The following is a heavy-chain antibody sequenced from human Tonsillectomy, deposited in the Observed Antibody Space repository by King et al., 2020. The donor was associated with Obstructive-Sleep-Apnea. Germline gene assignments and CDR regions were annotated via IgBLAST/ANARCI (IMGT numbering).Heavy chain of an antibody. V-gene: IGHV3-30*02. Sequence: VQLVESGGGVVQPGGSLRLSCEASGFAFNIYGMHWVRQAPGKGLEWVAFVHYDGSKQYYADSVKGRFTVSRDNFKNTMFLEMNSLRPDDTAVYYCGKITTVTDTTLWGQGTLVTVSS. CDR3: GKITTVTDTTL. CDR1: GFAFNIYG. D-gene: IGHD4-17*01. J-gene: IGHJ4*02. CDR2: VHYDGSKQ.